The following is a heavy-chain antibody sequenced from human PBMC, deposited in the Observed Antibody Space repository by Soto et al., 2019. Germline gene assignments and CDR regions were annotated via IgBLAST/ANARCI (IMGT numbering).Heavy chain of an antibody. D-gene: IGHD3-3*01. V-gene: IGHV3-15*01. CDR2: IKSKTDGGTT. CDR1: GFTFSNAW. Sequence: EVQLVESGGGLVKPGGSLRLSCAASGFTFSNAWMSWVRQAPGKGLEWVDRIKSKTDGGTTDYAAPVKGRFTISRDDSKNTLYLQMNSLKTEDTAVYYCTTEYYDFWSGYIIDYWGQGTLVTVSS. J-gene: IGHJ4*02. CDR3: TTEYYDFWSGYIIDY.